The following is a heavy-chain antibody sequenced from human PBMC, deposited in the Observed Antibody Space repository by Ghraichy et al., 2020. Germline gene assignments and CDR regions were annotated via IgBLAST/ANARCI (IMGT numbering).Heavy chain of an antibody. Sequence: SETLSLTCAVYGGSFSGYYWSWIRQPPGKGLEWIGEINHSGSTNYNPSLKSRVTISVDTSKNQFSLKLSSVTAADTAVYYCARWDIENWYFDLWGRGTLVTVSS. CDR3: ARWDIENWYFDL. D-gene: IGHD2-15*01. CDR2: INHSGST. CDR1: GGSFSGYY. J-gene: IGHJ2*01. V-gene: IGHV4-34*01.